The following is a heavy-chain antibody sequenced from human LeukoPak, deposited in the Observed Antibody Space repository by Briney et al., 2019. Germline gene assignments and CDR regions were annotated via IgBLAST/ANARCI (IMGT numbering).Heavy chain of an antibody. CDR1: GFTVSSSY. V-gene: IGHV3-53*01. Sequence: PGGSLTLTCAASGFTVSSSYMNWVRQAPGQGLELVSIINSGGNTYYADSVKRRFTISRDNSKNTLYLQMNNLRAEDTAIYYCARHNRGDYDFFDFWGQGTLVTVSS. CDR3: ARHNRGDYDFFDF. D-gene: IGHD5-12*01. CDR2: INSGGNT. J-gene: IGHJ4*02.